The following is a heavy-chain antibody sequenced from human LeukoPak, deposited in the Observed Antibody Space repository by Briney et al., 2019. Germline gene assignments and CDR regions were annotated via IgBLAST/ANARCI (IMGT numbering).Heavy chain of an antibody. D-gene: IGHD3-22*01. CDR3: ARATYYYDTSGYYQYYFDY. J-gene: IGHJ4*02. CDR2: IYYSGST. CDR1: GGSISSYY. Sequence: PSETLSPTCTVSGGSISSYYWSWIRQPPGKGLEWIGYIYYSGSTNYNPSLKGRVTISVDTSKNQFSLKLSSVTAADTAVYYCARATYYYDTSGYYQYYFDYWGQGTLVTVSS. V-gene: IGHV4-59*01.